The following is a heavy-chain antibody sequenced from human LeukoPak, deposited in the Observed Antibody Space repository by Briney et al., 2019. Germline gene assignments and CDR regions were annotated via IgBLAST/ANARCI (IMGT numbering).Heavy chain of an antibody. CDR2: MNPNSGNT. CDR1: GCTFTSYD. Sequence: GASVKVSCKASGCTFTSYDINWVRQATGQGLEWMGWMNPNSGNTGYAQKFQGRVTITRNTSISTAYMELSSLRSEDTAVYYCARGRSSSSWILSRRLFDYWGQGTLVTVSS. CDR3: ARGRSSSSWILSRRLFDY. J-gene: IGHJ4*02. D-gene: IGHD6-13*01. V-gene: IGHV1-8*03.